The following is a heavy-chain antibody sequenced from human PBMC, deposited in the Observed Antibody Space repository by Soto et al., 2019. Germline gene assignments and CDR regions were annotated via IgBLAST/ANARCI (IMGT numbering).Heavy chain of an antibody. D-gene: IGHD6-6*01. Sequence: GESLKISCKGSGYSFTSYWISWVRQMPGKGLEWMGRIDPSDSYINYSPSFQGHVTISADKSISTAYLQWSSLKASDTAMYYCAREGNLEYSSSSSGYYYYYYGMDVWGQGTTVTVSS. J-gene: IGHJ6*02. CDR3: AREGNLEYSSSSSGYYYYYYGMDV. CDR2: IDPSDSYI. CDR1: GYSFTSYW. V-gene: IGHV5-10-1*01.